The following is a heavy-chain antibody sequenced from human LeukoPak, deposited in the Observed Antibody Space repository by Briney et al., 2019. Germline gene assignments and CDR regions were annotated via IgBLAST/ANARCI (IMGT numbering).Heavy chain of an antibody. J-gene: IGHJ4*02. CDR2: IYPGDSDT. V-gene: IGHV5-51*01. Sequence: GESLKISCKGSGYSFTSYWIGWVRQMPGKGLEWMGIIYPGDSDTRYSPSFQGQVTISADKSISTAYLQWSSLKASDTAMYYCARLGWPDCSSTSCYERGYAREFDYWGQGTLVTVSS. CDR1: GYSFTSYW. CDR3: ARLGWPDCSSTSCYERGYAREFDY. D-gene: IGHD2-2*01.